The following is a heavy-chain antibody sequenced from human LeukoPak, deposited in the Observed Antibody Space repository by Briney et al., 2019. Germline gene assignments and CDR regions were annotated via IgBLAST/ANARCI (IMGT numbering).Heavy chain of an antibody. J-gene: IGHJ4*02. Sequence: GASVKVSCKASGYTFTSYYMHWVRQAPGQGLEWMGIINPSGGSTSYAQKFQGRVTMTTDTSTSTAYMELRSLRSDDTAVYYCARDRGYASALDYWGQGTLVTVSS. V-gene: IGHV1-46*01. CDR2: INPSGGST. CDR1: GYTFTSYY. D-gene: IGHD5-12*01. CDR3: ARDRGYASALDY.